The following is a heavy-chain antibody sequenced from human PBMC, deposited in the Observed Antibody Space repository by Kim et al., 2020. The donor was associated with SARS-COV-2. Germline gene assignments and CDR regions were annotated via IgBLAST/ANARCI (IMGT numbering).Heavy chain of an antibody. J-gene: IGHJ4*02. CDR3: AKGDSSGYRWYYFDY. CDR2: ISGSGGST. Sequence: GGSLRLSCSASGFTFSSYAMSWVRQAPGKGLEWVSAISGSGGSTYYADSVKGRFTISRDNSKNTLYLQMNSLRAEDTAVYYCAKGDSSGYRWYYFDYWGQGTLVTVSS. V-gene: IGHV3-23*01. CDR1: GFTFSSYA. D-gene: IGHD3-22*01.